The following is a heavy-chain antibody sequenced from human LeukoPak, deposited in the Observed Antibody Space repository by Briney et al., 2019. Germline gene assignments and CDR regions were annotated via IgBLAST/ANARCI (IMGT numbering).Heavy chain of an antibody. J-gene: IGHJ6*03. V-gene: IGHV4-34*01. CDR1: GGSFSGYY. CDR3: ARDYYYYYMDV. Sequence: PSETLSLTCAVYGGSFSGYYWSWIRQPPGKGLEWIGEINHSGSTNYNPSLKSRVTITVDTSKNQFSLKLSSVTAADTAVYYYARDYYYYYMDVWGKGTTVTVSS. CDR2: INHSGST.